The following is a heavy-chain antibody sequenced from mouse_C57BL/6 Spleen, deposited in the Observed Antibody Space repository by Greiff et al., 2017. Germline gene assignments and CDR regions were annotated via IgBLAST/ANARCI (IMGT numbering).Heavy chain of an antibody. CDR2: IRGGGGNT. V-gene: IGHV5-9*01. Sequence: EVKLVESGGGLVKPGGSLKLSCAASGFTFSSYTMSWVRQTPEKRLEWVATIRGGGGNTYYPDSVKGRFTISRDNAKNTLYLQMSSLRSEDTALYYCARTSVDYEYAMDYWGQGTSVTVSS. CDR1: GFTFSSYT. J-gene: IGHJ4*01. CDR3: ARTSVDYEYAMDY. D-gene: IGHD2-4*01.